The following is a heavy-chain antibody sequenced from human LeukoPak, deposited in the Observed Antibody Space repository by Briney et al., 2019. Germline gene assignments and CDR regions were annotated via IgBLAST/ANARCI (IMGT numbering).Heavy chain of an antibody. Sequence: ASVKVSCKASGYTFTGYYMHWVRQAPGQGLEWMGCINPNSGGTKYAQKFQDRVTMTRDTSISTAYMELSRLRSDDTAVYYCARGQQWLEAFDYWGLGTLVTVSS. V-gene: IGHV1-2*02. CDR2: INPNSGGT. CDR1: GYTFTGYY. J-gene: IGHJ4*02. CDR3: ARGQQWLEAFDY. D-gene: IGHD6-19*01.